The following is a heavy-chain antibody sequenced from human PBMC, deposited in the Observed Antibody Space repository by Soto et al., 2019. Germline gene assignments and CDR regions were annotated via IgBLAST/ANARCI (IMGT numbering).Heavy chain of an antibody. CDR1: GGSISSSNW. CDR2: IYHSGST. J-gene: IGHJ5*02. D-gene: IGHD5-18*01. CDR3: ARAGYSYGFGWFDP. Sequence: QVQLQESGPGLVKPLGTLSLTCAVSGGSISSSNWWGWVGHPPGKGLERIGVIYHSGSTSYNPSLKSRVTISVDKSKNQFSLKLSSVTAADTAVYYCARAGYSYGFGWFDPWGQGTLVTVSS. V-gene: IGHV4-4*02.